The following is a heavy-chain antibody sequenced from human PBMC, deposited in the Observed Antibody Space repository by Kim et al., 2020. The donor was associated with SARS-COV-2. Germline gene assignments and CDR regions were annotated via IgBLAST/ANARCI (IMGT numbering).Heavy chain of an antibody. Sequence: STNYPPSLKSRVTISVDTSKNPFSLKLSSVTAADTAVYYCARCSWRELDYWGQGTLVTVSS. D-gene: IGHD6-13*01. CDR2: ST. J-gene: IGHJ4*02. CDR3: ARCSWRELDY. V-gene: IGHV4-4*09.